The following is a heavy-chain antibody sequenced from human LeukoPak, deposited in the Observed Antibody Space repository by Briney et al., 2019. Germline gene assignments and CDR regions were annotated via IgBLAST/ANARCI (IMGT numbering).Heavy chain of an antibody. CDR3: ARGCSSTSCYFIWFDP. CDR2: INPSGGST. CDR1: GYTFTSYY. J-gene: IGHJ5*02. D-gene: IGHD2-2*01. Sequence: ASVKVSCKASGYTFTSYYMHWVRQAPGQGLEWMGIINPSGGSTSYAQKFQGRVTMTRDTSISTAYMELSRLRSDDTAVYYCARGCSSTSCYFIWFDPWGQGTLVTVSS. V-gene: IGHV1-46*01.